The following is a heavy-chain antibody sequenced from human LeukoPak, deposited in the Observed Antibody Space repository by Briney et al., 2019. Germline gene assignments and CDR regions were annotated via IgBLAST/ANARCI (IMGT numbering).Heavy chain of an antibody. CDR1: GFTFSSYG. CDR2: ISYDGSNK. D-gene: IGHD4-17*01. J-gene: IGHJ4*02. Sequence: GGSLRLSCAASGFTFSSYGMHWVRQAPGKGLEWVAIISYDGSNKYYADSVKGRFTISRDNSKNTLYLQMNSLRAEDTAVYYCARAYGDYAREGDYWGQGTLVTVSS. V-gene: IGHV3-30*03. CDR3: ARAYGDYAREGDY.